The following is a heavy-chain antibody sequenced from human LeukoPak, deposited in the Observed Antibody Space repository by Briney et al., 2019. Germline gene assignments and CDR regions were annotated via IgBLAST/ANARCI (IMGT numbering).Heavy chain of an antibody. CDR2: INPNNGAT. J-gene: IGHJ4*02. V-gene: IGHV1-2*02. CDR1: GYTFTGHD. CDR3: ARKSLWTVGF. D-gene: IGHD3/OR15-3a*01. Sequence: GASVKVSCKASGYTFTGHDVHWVRQAPGQGLEWMAWINPNNGATDYAQKFQDRVTVTRDTSISTVYMELRSLTSDDTAVYYCARKSLWTVGFWGQGTLVSVSS.